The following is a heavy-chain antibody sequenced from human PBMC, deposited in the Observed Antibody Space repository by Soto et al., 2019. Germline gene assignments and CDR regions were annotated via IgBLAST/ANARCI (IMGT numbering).Heavy chain of an antibody. D-gene: IGHD1-26*01. J-gene: IGHJ3*01. CDR3: AKAILFFSGSDDV. CDR2: ISYDGGNE. CDR1: GLSFSGYC. V-gene: IGHV3-30*18. Sequence: GGYLRLCYGASGLSFSGYCMHVVRQAPGKGLEWVAIISYDGGNEYYADSVKGRFTISRDSSKNTVFLQMNSLRSEDTAVYYCAKAILFFSGSDDV.